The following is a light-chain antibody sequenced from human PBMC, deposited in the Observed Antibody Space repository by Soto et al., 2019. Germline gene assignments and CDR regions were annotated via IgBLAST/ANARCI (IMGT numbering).Light chain of an antibody. CDR1: SSDIGDYNY. CDR2: DVS. J-gene: IGLJ3*02. V-gene: IGLV2-14*01. Sequence: QSALTQPASVSGSPGQSITISCTGTSSDIGDYNYVSWYQQYPGKVPKLVIYDVSHRPSGVSNRFSGSKSGNTASLTISGLQAEDEADYYCSSSTTTTSLVVFGGGTRSPS. CDR3: SSSTTTTSLVV.